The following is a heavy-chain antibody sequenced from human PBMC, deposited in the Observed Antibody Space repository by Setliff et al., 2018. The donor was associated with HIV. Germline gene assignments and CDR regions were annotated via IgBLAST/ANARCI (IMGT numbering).Heavy chain of an antibody. Sequence: KPGGSLRLSCAASGFTFIDFALNWVRQAPGKGPEWVSSISSSGSYIYYARSVKGRSTISRDNARNSLYLDLNSLRAEDTAVYYCARLRIPGDSWGQGTLVTVSS. J-gene: IGHJ4*02. V-gene: IGHV3-21*01. CDR1: GFTFIDFA. CDR2: ISSSGSYI. CDR3: ARLRIPGDS.